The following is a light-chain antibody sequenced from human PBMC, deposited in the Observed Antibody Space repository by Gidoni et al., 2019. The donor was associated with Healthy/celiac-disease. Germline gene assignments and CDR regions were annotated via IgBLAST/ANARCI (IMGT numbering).Light chain of an antibody. J-gene: IGKJ2*01. CDR1: QSVSSD. CDR2: DAS. V-gene: IGKV3-11*01. CDR3: QQRSNWPRT. Sequence: DIVLTQSPATLSLSPGERATLSCRASQSVSSDLAWYQQKPGQAPRILIYDASNRATGIPARVSGSGSGTDFTLTISSLEPEDCAVYYCQQRSNWPRTFXXXTKLEIK.